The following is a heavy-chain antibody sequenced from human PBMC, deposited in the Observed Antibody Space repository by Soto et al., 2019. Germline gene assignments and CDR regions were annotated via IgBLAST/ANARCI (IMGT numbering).Heavy chain of an antibody. CDR1: GFTFSYYG. CDR2: ISYDGSNK. V-gene: IGHV3-30*18. CDR3: AKDFLTIVTTAYDYGMDA. D-gene: IGHD4-4*01. J-gene: IGHJ6*02. Sequence: TGGSLRLSCAASGFTFSYYGMHWVRQAPGKGLEWVAVISYDGSNKYYADSVKGRFTISRDNSKNTLYLEMNSLRAEDTALYYCAKDFLTIVTTAYDYGMDAWGQGTTVTVSS.